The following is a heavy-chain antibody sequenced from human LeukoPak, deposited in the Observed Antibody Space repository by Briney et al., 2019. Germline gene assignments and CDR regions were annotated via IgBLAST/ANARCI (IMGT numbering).Heavy chain of an antibody. CDR3: AREYMVRGVEEFDY. CDR2: INPSGGST. V-gene: IGHV1-46*01. D-gene: IGHD3-10*01. Sequence: ASVNVSFKASGYTFISYYMHWVRQAPGQGLEWMGIINPSGGSTSYAQKFQGRVTMTRDTSTSTVYMELSSLRSEDTAVYYCAREYMVRGVEEFDYWGQGTLVTVSS. J-gene: IGHJ4*02. CDR1: GYTFISYY.